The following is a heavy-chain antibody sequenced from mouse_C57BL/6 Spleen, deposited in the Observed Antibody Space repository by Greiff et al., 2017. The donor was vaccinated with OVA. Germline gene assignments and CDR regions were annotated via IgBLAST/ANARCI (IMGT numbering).Heavy chain of an antibody. CDR1: GYTFTSYW. V-gene: IGHV1-53*01. Sequence: QVQLQQPGTELVKPGASVKLSCKASGYTFTSYWMHWVKQRPGQGLEWIGNINPSNGGTNYNEKFKSKATLTVDKSSRTAYMQLSSLTSEDSAVYYCARDASYYSNSPEGAYWGQGTLVTVSA. D-gene: IGHD2-5*01. CDR2: INPSNGGT. CDR3: ARDASYYSNSPEGAY. J-gene: IGHJ3*01.